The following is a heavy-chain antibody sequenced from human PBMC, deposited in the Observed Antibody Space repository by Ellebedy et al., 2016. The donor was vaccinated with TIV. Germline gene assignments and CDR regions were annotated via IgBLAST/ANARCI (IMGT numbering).Heavy chain of an antibody. J-gene: IGHJ4*02. CDR3: ARTDPWQPIDD. V-gene: IGHV4-39*01. Sequence: MPSETLSLTCGVSGGSVSSTRYYWAWIRQPPGKGLEWIGSVYYSGSPYYNPSFKSRVTLSADTSKSQFSLNLRTVTAADTAVYYCARTDPWQPIDDWGQGILVSVSS. CDR2: VYYSGSP. CDR1: GGSVSSTRYY. D-gene: IGHD2-21*02.